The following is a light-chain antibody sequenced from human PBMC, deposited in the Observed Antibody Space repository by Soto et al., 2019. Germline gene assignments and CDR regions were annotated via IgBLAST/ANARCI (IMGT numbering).Light chain of an antibody. V-gene: IGLV8-61*01. CDR2: STN. CDR1: SGSVSTSYY. CDR3: ILYMGNGIWV. Sequence: QAVVTQEPSFSVSPGGTVTLTCGLKSGSVSTSYYPTWYQQTPGQAPRTLIYSTNIRSSGVPDRFSGSILEDKAALTITGAQADDECDYYCILYMGNGIWVFGGGTQLTVL. J-gene: IGLJ3*02.